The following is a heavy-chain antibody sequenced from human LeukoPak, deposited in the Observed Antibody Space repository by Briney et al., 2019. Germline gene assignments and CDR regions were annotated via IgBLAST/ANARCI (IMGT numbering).Heavy chain of an antibody. Sequence: SETLSLTCTVSGYSISSGYYWGWIRQPPGKGLEWIGSIYHSGSTYYNPSLKSRVTISVDTSKNHFSLKLSSVTAADTAVYYCARVGGSYSSYYFDYWGQGTLVTVSS. CDR2: IYHSGST. CDR3: ARVGGSYSSYYFDY. V-gene: IGHV4-38-2*02. D-gene: IGHD1-26*01. J-gene: IGHJ4*02. CDR1: GYSISSGYY.